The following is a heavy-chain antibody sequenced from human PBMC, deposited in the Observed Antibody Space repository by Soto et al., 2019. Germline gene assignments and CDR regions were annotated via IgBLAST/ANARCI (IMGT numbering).Heavy chain of an antibody. D-gene: IGHD5-18*01. J-gene: IGHJ4*02. Sequence: GGSLRLSCAASGLSFTNYAMNWVRQAPGKGLEWVSAISGSGSSTYYADSVKGRFSISRDNSKNTLYLQMNSLRAEDTAVYYCAKEPGKMLGYSYGYLDFWGQGTLVTVSS. CDR1: GLSFTNYA. V-gene: IGHV3-23*01. CDR3: AKEPGKMLGYSYGYLDF. CDR2: ISGSGSST.